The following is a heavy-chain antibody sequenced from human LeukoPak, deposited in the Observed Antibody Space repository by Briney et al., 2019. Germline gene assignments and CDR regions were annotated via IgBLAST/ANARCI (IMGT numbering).Heavy chain of an antibody. Sequence: PGGSLRLSCAASGFIFSNYEINWVRQAPGKGLEWVSYISSSGITMNYADSVKGRFTISRDNAKNSLYLQMNSLRAEDTAMYYCARLERQLAPVDYWGQGTLVTVSS. CDR1: GFIFSNYE. V-gene: IGHV3-48*03. D-gene: IGHD6-6*01. CDR2: ISSSGITM. CDR3: ARLERQLAPVDY. J-gene: IGHJ4*02.